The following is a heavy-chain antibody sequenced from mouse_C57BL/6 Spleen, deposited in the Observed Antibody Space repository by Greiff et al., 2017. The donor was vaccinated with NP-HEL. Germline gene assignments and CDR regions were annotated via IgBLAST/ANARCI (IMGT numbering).Heavy chain of an antibody. V-gene: IGHV10-1*01. D-gene: IGHD1-1*01. CDR2: IRSKSNNYAT. CDR1: GFSFNTYA. Sequence: EVQLVESGGGLVQPKGSLKLSCEASGFSFNTYAMNWVRQDPGQGLEWVARIRSKSNNYATYYAESVKARFTISRNDTESMLYLQMNNLQTKDTAMYYCVRDYYGSLWYFDVWGTGTTVTVSS. J-gene: IGHJ1*03. CDR3: VRDYYGSLWYFDV.